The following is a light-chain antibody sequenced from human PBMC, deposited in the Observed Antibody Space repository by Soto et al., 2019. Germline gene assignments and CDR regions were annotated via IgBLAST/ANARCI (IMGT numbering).Light chain of an antibody. Sequence: DIQMTQSPSSVSASVGDRVTITCRASHVISSWLAWYQQKPGKAPKLLIYAASRLQSGVPSRFSRSESGADFSLTISSLQPEDVATYYCQQPNDFPYTFGQGTKLEIK. CDR2: AAS. J-gene: IGKJ2*01. V-gene: IGKV1-12*01. CDR3: QQPNDFPYT. CDR1: HVISSW.